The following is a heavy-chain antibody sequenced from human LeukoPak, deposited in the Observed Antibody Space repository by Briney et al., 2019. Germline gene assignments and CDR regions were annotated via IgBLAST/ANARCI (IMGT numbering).Heavy chain of an antibody. CDR3: ATIEVATTSNPIDY. Sequence: ASVKVSCKASGYTFTGYYMHWVRQAPGQGLEWMGWINPNSGGTNYAQKFQGRVTMTRDTSISTAYMELSRLRSDDTAVYYCATIEVATTSNPIDYWGQGTLVTVSS. D-gene: IGHD5-12*01. J-gene: IGHJ4*02. V-gene: IGHV1-2*02. CDR2: INPNSGGT. CDR1: GYTFTGYY.